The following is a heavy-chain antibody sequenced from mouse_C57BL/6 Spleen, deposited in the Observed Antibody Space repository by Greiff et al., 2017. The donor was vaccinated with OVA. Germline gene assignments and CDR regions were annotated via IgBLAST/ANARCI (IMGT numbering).Heavy chain of an antibody. D-gene: IGHD1-1*01. Sequence: QVHVKQPGAELVKPGASVKLSCKASGYTFTSYWMHWVKQRPGRGLEWIGRIDPNSGGTKYNEKFKSKATLTVDKPSSTAYMQLSSLTSEDSAVYDCARSITTVYYAMDYWGQGTSVTVSS. CDR2: IDPNSGGT. CDR3: ARSITTVYYAMDY. V-gene: IGHV1-72*01. J-gene: IGHJ4*01. CDR1: GYTFTSYW.